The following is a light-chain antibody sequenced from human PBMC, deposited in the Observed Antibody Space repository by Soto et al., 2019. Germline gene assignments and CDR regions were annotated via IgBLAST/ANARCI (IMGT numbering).Light chain of an antibody. CDR2: DAS. CDR3: QQRSNWLT. J-gene: IGKJ4*01. CDR1: QRVSSY. V-gene: IGKV3-11*01. Sequence: EIVLTQSPATLSLSPGERATLSCRASQRVSSYLAWYQQKPGQAPRLLIYDASNGATGIPARFSGSGSGTDFTLTISSLEPEDFAVYYCQQRSNWLTFGGGTKVEIK.